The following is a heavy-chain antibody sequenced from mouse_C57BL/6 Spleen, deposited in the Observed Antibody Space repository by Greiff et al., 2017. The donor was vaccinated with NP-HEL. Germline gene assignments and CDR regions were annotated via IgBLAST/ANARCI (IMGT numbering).Heavy chain of an antibody. J-gene: IGHJ2*01. CDR2: INPNNGGT. Sequence: EVQLQQSGPELVKPGASVKMSCKASGYTFTDYNMHWVKQSHGKSLEWIGYINPNNGGTSYNQKFKGKATLTVNKSSSTAYMELRSLTSEDSAVYSCARGYYGSVYFDYWGQGTTLTVSS. CDR1: GYTFTDYN. D-gene: IGHD1-1*01. CDR3: ARGYYGSVYFDY. V-gene: IGHV1-22*01.